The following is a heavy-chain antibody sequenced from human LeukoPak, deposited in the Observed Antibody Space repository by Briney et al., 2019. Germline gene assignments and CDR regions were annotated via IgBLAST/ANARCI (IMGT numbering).Heavy chain of an antibody. J-gene: IGHJ3*02. CDR3: ARDGLNWGELYLGIDI. CDR2: VSISENI. Sequence: SEPLSLTCSVSGGSDNRDDYFWSWIRQPAGKGLVRNECVSISENINYNPSLQSRVSISLDVSKNQFSLKLSSVTAADTAVYYCARDGLNWGELYLGIDIWGQGTMVTVSS. V-gene: IGHV4-61*10. CDR1: GGSDNRDDYF. D-gene: IGHD7-27*01.